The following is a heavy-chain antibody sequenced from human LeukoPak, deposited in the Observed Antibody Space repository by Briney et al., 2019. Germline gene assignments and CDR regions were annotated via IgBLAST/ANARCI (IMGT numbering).Heavy chain of an antibody. D-gene: IGHD4-17*01. CDR2: IKQDGSEK. CDR3: ARDDSDYGDYERFDY. CDR1: GFTFSSYW. Sequence: GGSQRLSCAASGFTFSSYWMSWVRQAPGKGLEWVANIKQDGSEKYYVDSVKGRFTISRDNAKNSLYLQMNSLRAEDTAVYYCARDDSDYGDYERFDYWGQGTLVTVSS. V-gene: IGHV3-7*01. J-gene: IGHJ4*02.